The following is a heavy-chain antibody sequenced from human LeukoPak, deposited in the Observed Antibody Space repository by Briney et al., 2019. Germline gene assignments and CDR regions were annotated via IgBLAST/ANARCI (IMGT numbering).Heavy chain of an antibody. D-gene: IGHD3-16*01. V-gene: IGHV4-59*01. Sequence: SETLSLTCTVSGGSISSYYWSWIRQPPGKGLEWIGYIYYSGSTNYNPSLKSRVTISVDTSKNQFSLKLSSVTAADTAVYYCARGLGDYFDYWGQGTLVTVSS. CDR3: ARGLGDYFDY. CDR1: GGSISSYY. J-gene: IGHJ4*02. CDR2: IYYSGST.